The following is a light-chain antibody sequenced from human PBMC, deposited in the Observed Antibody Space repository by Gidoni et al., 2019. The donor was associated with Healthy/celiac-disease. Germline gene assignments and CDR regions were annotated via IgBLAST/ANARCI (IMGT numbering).Light chain of an antibody. J-gene: IGKJ4*01. CDR2: KVS. V-gene: IGKV2D-30*01. Sequence: DVVMTQSSPSLPVTLGRPASISCRSSQSHVYSDGNTYLNWFQQGPGQSPRRLIYKVSNWDSGFPARFSGSGSGTHFTLKISRVEAGDVWFYYCMQATHCWLTFGEGPKWRSN. CDR1: QSHVYSDGNTY. CDR3: MQATHCWLT.